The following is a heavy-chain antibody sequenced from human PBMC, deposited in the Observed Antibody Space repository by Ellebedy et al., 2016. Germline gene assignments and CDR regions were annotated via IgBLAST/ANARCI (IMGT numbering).Heavy chain of an antibody. CDR3: VRDLGVTSSYLDT. Sequence: GESLKISCAASGFTVSTNYMKWVRQAPGKGLEWVSSINQNGDDTYYADSVKGRFTISRDNVKNTVFLQMSSLRAEDTAIYYCVRDLGVTSSYLDTWGQGTLVTVSS. CDR1: GFTVSTNY. V-gene: IGHV3-66*01. CDR2: INQNGDDT. J-gene: IGHJ4*02. D-gene: IGHD2/OR15-2a*01.